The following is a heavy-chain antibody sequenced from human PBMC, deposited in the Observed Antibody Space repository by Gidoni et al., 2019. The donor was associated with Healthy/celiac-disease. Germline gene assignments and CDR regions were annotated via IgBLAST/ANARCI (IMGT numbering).Heavy chain of an antibody. CDR2: IWYDGSNK. J-gene: IGHJ6*02. D-gene: IGHD2-2*01. CDR1: GFPFSSYG. Sequence: QVQLVESGGGVVQPGRSLRLSCAASGFPFSSYGMHWVGQAPGKGLEWVAVIWYDGSNKYYADSVKGRFTISRDNSKNTLYLQMNSLRAEDTAVYYCAREIGGRYCSSTSCSYMDVWGQGTTVTVSS. V-gene: IGHV3-33*01. CDR3: AREIGGRYCSSTSCSYMDV.